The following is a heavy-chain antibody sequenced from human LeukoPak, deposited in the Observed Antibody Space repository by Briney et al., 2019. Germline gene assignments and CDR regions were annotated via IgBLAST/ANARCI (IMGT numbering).Heavy chain of an antibody. V-gene: IGHV3-30*18. CDR2: ISYDGSNK. J-gene: IGHJ3*02. Sequence: GRSLRLSCAASGFTFSSYGMHWVRQAPGKGLEWVAVISYDGSNKYYADSVKGRFTISRDNSKNTLYLQMNSLRAEDTAVYYCAKDLDGGSYFRSGDAFDIWGQGTMVTVSS. D-gene: IGHD1-26*01. CDR3: AKDLDGGSYFRSGDAFDI. CDR1: GFTFSSYG.